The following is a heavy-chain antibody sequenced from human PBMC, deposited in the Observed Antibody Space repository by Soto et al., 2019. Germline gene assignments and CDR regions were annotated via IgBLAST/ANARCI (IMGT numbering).Heavy chain of an antibody. Sequence: QVQLVQSGAEVRKPGASVKVSCKASGYTFTSYDINWLRQTTGEGLVWMGWMNPNSDNTIYAPKFPGTVPMTRTTSTNTAYMELRSLTSDDTAVYYCERVKYILHVPEYLDSWGQGPLVTVSS. CDR3: ERVKYILHVPEYLDS. V-gene: IGHV1-8*01. CDR2: MNPNSDNT. J-gene: IGHJ4*02. D-gene: IGHD6-6*01. CDR1: GYTFTSYD.